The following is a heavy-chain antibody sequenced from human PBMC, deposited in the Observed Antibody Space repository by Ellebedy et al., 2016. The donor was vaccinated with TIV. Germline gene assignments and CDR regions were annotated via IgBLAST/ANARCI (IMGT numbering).Heavy chain of an antibody. J-gene: IGHJ4*02. CDR2: TGNTIDSI. CDR3: AREMDTAMEFDY. D-gene: IGHD5-18*01. Sequence: GGSLRLSCAASGFTFSSYSMNWVRQAPGKGLEWVSHTGNTIDSINYVDSVKGRFTISRDNAKNSLYLQMNSLRAEDTAVYYCAREMDTAMEFDYWGQGTLVTVSS. CDR1: GFTFSSYS. V-gene: IGHV3-21*05.